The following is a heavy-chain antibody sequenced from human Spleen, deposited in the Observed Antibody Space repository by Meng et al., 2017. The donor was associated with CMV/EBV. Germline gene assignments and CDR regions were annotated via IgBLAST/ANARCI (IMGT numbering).Heavy chain of an antibody. CDR2: IRYDGSKK. CDR1: GFIFSSYG. V-gene: IGHV3-30*02. Sequence: GESLKISCAASGFIFSSYGMYWVRQAPGKGLEWVAFIRYDGSKKHADSVKGRFSISRDNSKNTLYLQMNSLRVEDTAVYYCARDTAQYLDYWGRGTLVTVSS. J-gene: IGHJ4*02. D-gene: IGHD5-18*01. CDR3: ARDTAQYLDY.